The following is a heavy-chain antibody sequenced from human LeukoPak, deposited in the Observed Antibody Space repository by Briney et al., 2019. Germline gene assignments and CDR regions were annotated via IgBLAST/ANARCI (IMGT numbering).Heavy chain of an antibody. CDR3: ATRSISFDILTGYPNWFDP. J-gene: IGHJ5*02. V-gene: IGHV3-23*01. Sequence: PGGSLRLSCAASGFTFSSYAMSWVRQAPGKGLEWVSAISGSGGSTYYADSVKGRFTISRDNSKNTLYLQMNSLRAEDTAVYYCATRSISFDILTGYPNWFDPWGQGTLVTVSS. D-gene: IGHD3-9*01. CDR1: GFTFSSYA. CDR2: ISGSGGST.